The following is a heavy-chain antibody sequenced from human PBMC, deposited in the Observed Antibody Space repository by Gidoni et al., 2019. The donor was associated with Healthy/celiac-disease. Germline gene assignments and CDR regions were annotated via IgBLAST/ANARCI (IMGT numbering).Heavy chain of an antibody. V-gene: IGHV3-21*01. Sequence: EVQLVESGGGLVKPGGSLRLSCAASGFTFSSYSMNWVRQAPGKGLGWVSSISSSSSYIYYADSVKGRFTISRDNAKNSLYLQMNSLRAEDTAVYYCARDRSITIFGVVIQSLWYYYGMDVWGQGTTVTVSS. CDR3: ARDRSITIFGVVIQSLWYYYGMDV. CDR2: ISSSSSYI. J-gene: IGHJ6*02. CDR1: GFTFSSYS. D-gene: IGHD3-3*01.